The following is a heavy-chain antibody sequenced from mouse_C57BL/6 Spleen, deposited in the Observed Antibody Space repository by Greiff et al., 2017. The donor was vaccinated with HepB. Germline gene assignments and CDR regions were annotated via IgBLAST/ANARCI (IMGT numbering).Heavy chain of an antibody. D-gene: IGHD3-1*01. Sequence: EVQLQESGPGLVKPSQSLSLTCSVTGYSITSGYYWNWIRQFPGNKLEWMGYISYDGSNNYNPSLKNRISITRYTSKNQFFLKLNSVTTEDTATYYCARGGLHYAMDYWGQGTSVTVSS. J-gene: IGHJ4*01. V-gene: IGHV3-6*01. CDR1: GYSITSGYY. CDR2: ISYDGSN. CDR3: ARGGLHYAMDY.